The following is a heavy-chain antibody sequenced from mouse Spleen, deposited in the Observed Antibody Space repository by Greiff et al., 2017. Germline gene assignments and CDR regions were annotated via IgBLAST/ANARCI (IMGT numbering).Heavy chain of an antibody. Sequence: DVKLVESGGGLVKPGGSLKLSCAASGFTFSDYYMYWVRQTPEKRLEWVATISDGGSYTYYPDSVKGRFTISRDNAKNNLYLQMSSLKSEDTAMYYCARGSDWYFDVWGAGTTVTVSS. D-gene: IGHD3-1*01. CDR2: ISDGGSYT. CDR3: ARGSDWYFDV. J-gene: IGHJ1*01. V-gene: IGHV5-4*02. CDR1: GFTFSDYY.